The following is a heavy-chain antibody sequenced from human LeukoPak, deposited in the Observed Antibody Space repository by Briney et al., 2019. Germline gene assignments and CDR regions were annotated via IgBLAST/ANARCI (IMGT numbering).Heavy chain of an antibody. CDR3: ARGRGSSSGWSRFDY. CDR2: MNPNSGNT. J-gene: IGHJ4*02. Sequence: ASVKVSCKASGYTFTSYDINWVRQAPGPGLEWMGWMNPNSGNTGYAQKFQGRVTMTRDTSITTAYMELSSLRSEDTAVYYCARGRGSSSGWSRFDYWGKGTLVTVSS. CDR1: GYTFTSYD. V-gene: IGHV1-8*01. D-gene: IGHD6-19*01.